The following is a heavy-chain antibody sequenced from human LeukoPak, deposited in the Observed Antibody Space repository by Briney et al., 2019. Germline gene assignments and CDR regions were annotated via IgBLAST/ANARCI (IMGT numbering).Heavy chain of an antibody. CDR1: GFTFSSFA. CDR2: ISISGGNT. D-gene: IGHD3-3*01. CDR3: AKDRWSGNDAFDF. Sequence: PGGSLRLSCAASGFTFSSFAMSWVRQAPGKGLEWVSGISISGGNTYYADSVQGRFTISRDISKNTLYLQMNSLRGDDTALYFCAKDRWSGNDAFDFWGQGTMVTVSS. J-gene: IGHJ3*01. V-gene: IGHV3-23*01.